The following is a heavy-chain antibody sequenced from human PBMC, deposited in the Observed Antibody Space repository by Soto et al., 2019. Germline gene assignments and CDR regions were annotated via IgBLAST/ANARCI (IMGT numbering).Heavy chain of an antibody. CDR3: ARLYYDFWSGYYTRYGMDV. J-gene: IGHJ6*02. V-gene: IGHV3-21*01. D-gene: IGHD3-3*01. CDR2: ISSSSSYI. CDR1: GFTFSSYS. Sequence: GGSLRLSCAASGFTFSSYSMNWVRQAPGKGLEWVSSISSSSSYIYYADSVKGRFTNSRDNAKNSLYLQMNSLRAEDTAVYYCARLYYDFWSGYYTRYGMDVWGQGTTVTVSS.